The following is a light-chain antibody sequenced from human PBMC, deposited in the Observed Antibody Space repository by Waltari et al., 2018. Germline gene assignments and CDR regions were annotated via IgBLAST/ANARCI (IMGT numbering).Light chain of an antibody. J-gene: IGLJ1*01. V-gene: IGLV2-14*01. CDR1: RGDVVRYDY. CDR3: SSYTSSSPYV. Sequence: QSALTQPASGSGSPGQSITISCIGTRGDVVRYDYVSWYQQHPGKAPKLMIYDVTKRPSGVSNRFSGSKSGNTASLTISGLQAEDEADYYCSSYTSSSPYVFGTGTKVTVL. CDR2: DVT.